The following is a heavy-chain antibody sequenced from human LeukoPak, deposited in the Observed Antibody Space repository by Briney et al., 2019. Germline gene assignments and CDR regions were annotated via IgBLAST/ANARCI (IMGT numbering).Heavy chain of an antibody. Sequence: ASVKVSCKASGYSFTSLGISWVRQAPGQGLEWVGWISPYNGNTNYAQKLQGRVTMTTDTSTSTAYMELRSLRSDDTAVYYCAAAGVVVPAAILDFDYWGQGTLVTVSS. D-gene: IGHD2-2*01. J-gene: IGHJ4*02. CDR2: ISPYNGNT. V-gene: IGHV1-18*01. CDR3: AAAGVVVPAAILDFDY. CDR1: GYSFTSLG.